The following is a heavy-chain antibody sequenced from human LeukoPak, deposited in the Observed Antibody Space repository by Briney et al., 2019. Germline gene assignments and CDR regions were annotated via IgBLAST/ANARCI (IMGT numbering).Heavy chain of an antibody. Sequence: GGSLRLSCAASGFTFSNYWMTWVRQAPGKGLEWVGNIKKDGSEKYYVDSVKGRFTISRDNAKNSLYLQMNSLRAEDTAVYYCARYGGSGSYYPYYFDYWGQGTLVTVSS. CDR3: ARYGGSGSYYPYYFDY. D-gene: IGHD3-10*01. CDR2: IKKDGSEK. V-gene: IGHV3-7*03. J-gene: IGHJ4*02. CDR1: GFTFSNYW.